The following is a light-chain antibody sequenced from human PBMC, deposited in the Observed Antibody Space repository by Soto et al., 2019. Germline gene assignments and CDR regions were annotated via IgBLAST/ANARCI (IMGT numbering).Light chain of an antibody. V-gene: IGLV2-8*01. Sequence: QSALTQPPAASWSPGQSGTISCSGTSSDIGVSKYVSWYQLQPGKATKLLIYEVNRRPEGAPYRFSGSKSGHTASLNVYELQTEDEGEYYCFSYADDNTFVFGSGTKVTVL. CDR2: EVN. CDR1: SSDIGVSKY. J-gene: IGLJ1*01. CDR3: FSYADDNTFV.